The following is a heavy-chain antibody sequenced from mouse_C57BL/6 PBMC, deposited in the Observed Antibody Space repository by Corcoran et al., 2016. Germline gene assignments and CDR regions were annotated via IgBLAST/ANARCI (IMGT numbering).Heavy chain of an antibody. J-gene: IGHJ3*01. Sequence: QVTLKESGPGILQSSQTLSLTCSFSGFSLSTSGMGVSWIRQPSGKGLEWLAHIYWDDDKRYNPSLKSRLTISKDTSRHQVFLKRTRVDTADTATYDWARSVITTGQRGVAYWGQGTLVTVAA. CDR1: GFSLSTSGMG. CDR2: IYWDDDK. V-gene: IGHV8-12*01. D-gene: IGHD1-2*01. CDR3: ARSVITTGQRGVAY.